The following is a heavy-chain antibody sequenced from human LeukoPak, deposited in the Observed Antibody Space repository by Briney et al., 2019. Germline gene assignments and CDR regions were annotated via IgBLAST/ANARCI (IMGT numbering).Heavy chain of an antibody. CDR2: INPSGGST. D-gene: IGHD3-3*01. J-gene: IGHJ4*02. CDR3: ARSFYDLGFYYYFDY. Sequence: ALVKVSCKASGYTFTSYYMHWVRQAPGQGLEWMGIINPSGGSTSYAQKFQGRVTMTRDMSTSTVYMELSSLRSEDTAVYYCARSFYDLGFYYYFDYWGQGTLVTVSS. V-gene: IGHV1-46*01. CDR1: GYTFTSYY.